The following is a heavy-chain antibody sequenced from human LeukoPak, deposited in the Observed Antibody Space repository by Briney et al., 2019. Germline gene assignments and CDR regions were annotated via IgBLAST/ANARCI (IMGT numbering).Heavy chain of an antibody. CDR3: ARGPGPIAGAKNPFDI. Sequence: GRSLRLSCAASGLTFSSYAMHWVRQAPGKGLEWVAVISYDGSNKYYADAVKGRFTISGDKSKNTLYLQMNSLRPEDTAFYYCARGPGPIAGAKNPFDIWGQGTMVTVSS. J-gene: IGHJ3*02. CDR2: ISYDGSNK. D-gene: IGHD1-26*01. CDR1: GLTFSSYA. V-gene: IGHV3-30*01.